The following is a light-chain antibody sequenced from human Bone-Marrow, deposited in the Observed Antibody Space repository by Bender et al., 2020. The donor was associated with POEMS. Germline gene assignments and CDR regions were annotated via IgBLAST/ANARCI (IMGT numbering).Light chain of an antibody. V-gene: IGLV3-10*01. Sequence: SYELTQPPSVSVSPGQTARITCSGDALPKKFAYWYQQRPGQAPVLVISEDNKRPSSIPDRFSGSSSGTVATLIISGAQVEDEADYYCYSTDTTGIHKVFGGGTRLTVL. CDR2: EDN. J-gene: IGLJ3*02. CDR1: ALPKKF. CDR3: YSTDTTGIHKV.